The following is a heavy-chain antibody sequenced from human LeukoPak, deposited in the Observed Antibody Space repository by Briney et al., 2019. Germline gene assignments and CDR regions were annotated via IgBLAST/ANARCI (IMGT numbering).Heavy chain of an antibody. CDR3: ARGCPAYYYGSGRRYNWSDP. J-gene: IGHJ5*02. Sequence: SETLSLTCAVYGGSFSGYYWSWIRQPPGKGLEWIGEINHSGSTNYNPSLKSRVTISVDTSKNQFSLKLSSVTAADTAVYYCARGCPAYYYGSGRRYNWSDPWGQGTLVTFSS. D-gene: IGHD3-10*01. CDR1: GGSFSGYY. CDR2: INHSGST. V-gene: IGHV4-34*01.